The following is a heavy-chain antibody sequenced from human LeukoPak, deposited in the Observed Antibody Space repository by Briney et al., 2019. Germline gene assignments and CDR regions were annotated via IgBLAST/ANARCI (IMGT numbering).Heavy chain of an antibody. V-gene: IGHV3-33*01. Sequence: PGTSLRLTCAASGFTFSSFGMHWVRQAPGKGLEWLAIIWYDGGDKYYADSVKGRFTISRDNSKNTLYLQMNSLRVEDTAVYSCARDMRVGSNNPYYNYYGVDVWGQGTTVTVSS. CDR1: GFTFSSFG. D-gene: IGHD1-14*01. CDR3: ARDMRVGSNNPYYNYYGVDV. J-gene: IGHJ6*02. CDR2: IWYDGGDK.